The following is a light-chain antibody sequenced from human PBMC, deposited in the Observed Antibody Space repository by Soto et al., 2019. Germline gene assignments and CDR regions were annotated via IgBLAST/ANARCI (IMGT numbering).Light chain of an antibody. CDR1: QGISNC. CDR2: SAS. J-gene: IGKJ4*01. CDR3: QQANSFPLT. V-gene: IGKV1-12*01. Sequence: DIQMTQSPSSVSASVGDSFTITCRASQGISNCLAWYQQKPGQAPKLLIYSASSLQGGVPSRFSGSGCGTEFSLTISSLQPEDFATYYCQQANSFPLTFGGGTKVEIK.